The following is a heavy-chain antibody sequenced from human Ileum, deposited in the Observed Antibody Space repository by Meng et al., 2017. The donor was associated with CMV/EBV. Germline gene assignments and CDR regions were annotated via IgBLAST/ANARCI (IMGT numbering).Heavy chain of an antibody. CDR2: INSDSGDT. CDR3: VRQDSRSWDFDH. J-gene: IGHJ4*02. D-gene: IGHD6-6*01. Sequence: SCKASGYTFIGYYIHWVRQAPGQGLEWMGWINSDSGDTNYAQKFQAWVTMTRDTSITTAYMELRRLGYDDTDVYYCVRQDSRSWDFDHWGQGTLVTVSS. CDR1: GYTFIGYY. V-gene: IGHV1-2*04.